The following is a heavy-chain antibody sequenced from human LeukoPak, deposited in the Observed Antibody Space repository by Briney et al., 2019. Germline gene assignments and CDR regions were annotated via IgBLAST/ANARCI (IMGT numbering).Heavy chain of an antibody. CDR2: ISAYNGNT. V-gene: IGHV1-18*01. D-gene: IGHD3-16*02. CDR1: GYTFTSYD. CDR3: ARDRSGLRLGELSPMGY. Sequence: GASVKVSCKASGYTFTSYDINWVRQAPGQGLEWMGWISAYNGNTNYAQKLQGRVTMTTDTSTSTAYMELRSLRSDDTAVYYCARDRSGLRLGELSPMGYWGQGTLVTVSS. J-gene: IGHJ4*02.